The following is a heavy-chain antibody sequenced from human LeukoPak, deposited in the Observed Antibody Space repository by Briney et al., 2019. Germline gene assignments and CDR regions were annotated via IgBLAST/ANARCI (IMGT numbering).Heavy chain of an antibody. CDR3: AKGYSSYGSGSYFDY. CDR1: GFNFSTYG. V-gene: IGHV3-30*02. Sequence: GGSLRLSCAASGFNFSTYGMHWVRQAPGKGLEWVAFIRYDGSDQYHAESVKGRFSMSRDNSKNTLFLQMNSLRADDTAVYYCAKGYSSYGSGSYFDYWGQGTLVTVSS. D-gene: IGHD3-10*01. J-gene: IGHJ4*02. CDR2: IRYDGSDQ.